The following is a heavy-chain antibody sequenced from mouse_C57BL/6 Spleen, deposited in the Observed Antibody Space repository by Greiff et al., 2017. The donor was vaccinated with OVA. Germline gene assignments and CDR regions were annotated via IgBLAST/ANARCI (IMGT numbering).Heavy chain of an antibody. CDR3: ARHGSNYDY. J-gene: IGHJ3*01. D-gene: IGHD2-5*01. CDR2: ISGGGGNT. Sequence: EVQGVESGGGLVKPGGSLKLSCAASGFTFSSYTMSWVRQTPEKRLEWVATISGGGGNTYYTDSVKGRFTISRDNAKNTLYLQMSSLRSEDTALYYCARHGSNYDYWGQGTLVTVSA. CDR1: GFTFSSYT. V-gene: IGHV5-9*01.